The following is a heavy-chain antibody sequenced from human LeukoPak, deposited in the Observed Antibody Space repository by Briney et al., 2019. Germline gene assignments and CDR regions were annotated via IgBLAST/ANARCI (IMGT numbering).Heavy chain of an antibody. V-gene: IGHV1-3*03. CDR2: INAGNGNT. J-gene: IGHJ3*02. CDR1: GYTFTSYA. D-gene: IGHD5-24*01. Sequence: ASVKVSCKASGYTFTSYAMHWVRQAPGQRLEWMGWINAGNGNTKYSQEFQGRVTITRGTSASTAYMELSSLRSEDMAVYYCARDRRGYNYDAFDIWGQGTMVTVSS. CDR3: ARDRRGYNYDAFDI.